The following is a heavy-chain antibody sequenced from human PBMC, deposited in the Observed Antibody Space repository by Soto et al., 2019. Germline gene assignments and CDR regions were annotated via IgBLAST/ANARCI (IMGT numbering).Heavy chain of an antibody. Sequence: ASVKVSCKVSGYTLTELSMHWVRQAPGKGLEWMGGFDPEDGETIYAQKFQGRVTMTEDTSTDTAYMELSSLRSEDTAVYYCATVGFFGIVATPHTPYRMDVWGQGTKVTVSS. CDR2: FDPEDGET. J-gene: IGHJ6*02. V-gene: IGHV1-24*01. D-gene: IGHD5-12*01. CDR1: GYTLTELS. CDR3: ATVGFFGIVATPHTPYRMDV.